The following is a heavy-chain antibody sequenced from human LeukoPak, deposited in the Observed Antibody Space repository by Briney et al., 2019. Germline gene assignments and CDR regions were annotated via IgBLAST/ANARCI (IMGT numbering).Heavy chain of an antibody. D-gene: IGHD3-22*01. CDR1: GGSFSGYY. CDR2: INHSGST. Sequence: PSETLSLTCAVYGGSFSGYYWSWIRQPPGKGLEWIGEINHSGSTNYNPSLKSRVTISVDTSKNQFSLKLSSVTAADTAVYYCARGLAPRRYYYDSSGYLRGAFDIWGQGTMVTVSS. V-gene: IGHV4-34*01. CDR3: ARGLAPRRYYYDSSGYLRGAFDI. J-gene: IGHJ3*02.